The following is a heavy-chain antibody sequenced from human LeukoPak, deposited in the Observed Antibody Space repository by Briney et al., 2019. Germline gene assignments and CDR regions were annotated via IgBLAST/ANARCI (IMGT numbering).Heavy chain of an antibody. D-gene: IGHD3-10*01. J-gene: IGHJ4*02. CDR3: ARSMVRGVIDY. CDR1: GFTFSSYS. Sequence: GGSLRLSCAASGFTFSSYSMNWVRQAPGKGLEWVSSISSSSSYIYYADSVKSRFTISRDNAKNSLYLQMNSLRAEDTAVYYCARSMVRGVIDYWGQGTLVTVSS. CDR2: ISSSSSYI. V-gene: IGHV3-21*01.